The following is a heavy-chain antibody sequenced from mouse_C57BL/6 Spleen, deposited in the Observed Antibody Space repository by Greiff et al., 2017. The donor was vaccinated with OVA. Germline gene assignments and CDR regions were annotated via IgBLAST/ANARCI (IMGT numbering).Heavy chain of an antibody. D-gene: IGHD2-4*01. CDR1: GYTFTRYT. V-gene: IGHV1-4*01. CDR3: ARYDYDEAGFAY. CDR2: INPSSGYT. Sequence: VQLQESGAELARPGASVKMSCKASGYTFTRYTMHWVKQRPGQGLEWIGYINPSSGYTKYNQKFKDKATLTADTSSSTAYMRLSSLTSEDSSVYYCARYDYDEAGFAYWGQGTLVTVSA. J-gene: IGHJ3*01.